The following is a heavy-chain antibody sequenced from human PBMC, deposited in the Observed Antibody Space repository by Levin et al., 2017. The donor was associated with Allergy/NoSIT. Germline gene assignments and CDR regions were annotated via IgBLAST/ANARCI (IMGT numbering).Heavy chain of an antibody. J-gene: IGHJ4*02. Sequence: GGSLRLSCAASGFTFSSFWMSWVRQAPGKGLEWVANIKGDGSEKYYVDSVKGRFTISRDNAKNSLFLQMNSLRAEDTAVYYCATWGSRRDLDCWGQGTLVTVSS. CDR3: ATWGSRRDLDC. CDR2: IKGDGSEK. D-gene: IGHD7-27*01. V-gene: IGHV3-7*02. CDR1: GFTFSSFW.